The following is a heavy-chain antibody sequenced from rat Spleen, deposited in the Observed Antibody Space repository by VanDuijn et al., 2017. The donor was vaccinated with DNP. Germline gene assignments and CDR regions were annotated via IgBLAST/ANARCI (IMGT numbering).Heavy chain of an antibody. Sequence: QVQLKESGPVLVQASETLSLTCTVSGFSLTNYGVIWVRQSPGKGLEWMGIIWGHGNTDYNSALKSRLSINRDTSKSQVFLKMNSLQTEDTAIYFCTKYGGYSGDWGQGVMVTVSS. CDR3: TKYGGYSGD. D-gene: IGHD1-11*01. CDR1: GFSLTNYG. CDR2: IWGHGNT. V-gene: IGHV2S75*01. J-gene: IGHJ2*01.